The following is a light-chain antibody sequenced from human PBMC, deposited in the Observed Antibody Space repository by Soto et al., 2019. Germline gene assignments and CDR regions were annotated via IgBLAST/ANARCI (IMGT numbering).Light chain of an antibody. V-gene: IGKV3-20*01. CDR3: QQYGGSPFT. J-gene: IGKJ2*01. Sequence: EIVLTQSPGTLSLSPRERATLSCRASQSIFNNYLAWYQQKPGQAPRLLVYGASFRATGIPDRFSGSGSGTDFTVTISRLEPEDFAVYYCQQYGGSPFTFGQGTRLEIK. CDR1: QSIFNNY. CDR2: GAS.